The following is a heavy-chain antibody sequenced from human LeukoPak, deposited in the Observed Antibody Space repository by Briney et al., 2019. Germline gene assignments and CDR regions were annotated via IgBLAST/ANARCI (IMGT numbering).Heavy chain of an antibody. CDR3: AGDIVVVPAPLPSDYYYYGMDV. Sequence: PSETLSLTCTVSGGSISSYYWSWIRQPAGKGLEWIGRIYTSGSTNYNPSLKSRVTMSVDTSKNQFSLKLSSVTAADTAVYYCAGDIVVVPAPLPSDYYYYGMDVWGQGTTVTVSS. D-gene: IGHD2-2*01. J-gene: IGHJ6*02. CDR2: IYTSGST. CDR1: GGSISSYY. V-gene: IGHV4-4*07.